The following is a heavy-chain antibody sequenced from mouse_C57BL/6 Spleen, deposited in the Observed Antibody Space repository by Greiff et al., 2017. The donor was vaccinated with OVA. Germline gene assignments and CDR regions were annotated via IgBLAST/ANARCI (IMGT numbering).Heavy chain of an antibody. CDR1: GFTFSDFY. D-gene: IGHD1-1*02. J-gene: IGHJ1*03. V-gene: IGHV7-1*01. Sequence: EVQGVESGGGLVQSGRSLRLSCATSGFTFSDFYMEWVRQAPGKGLEWIAASRNKANDYTTEYSASVKGRFIVSRDTSQSILYLQMNALRAEDPAIYDCARALYGGGGYFDVGATGTTVTVPS. CDR2: SRNKANDYTT. CDR3: ARALYGGGGYFDV.